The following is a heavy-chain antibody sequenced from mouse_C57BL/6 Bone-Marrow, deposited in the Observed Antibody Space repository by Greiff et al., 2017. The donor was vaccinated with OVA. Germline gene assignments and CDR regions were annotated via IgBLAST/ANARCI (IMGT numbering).Heavy chain of an antibody. V-gene: IGHV1-5*01. D-gene: IGHD2-3*01. J-gene: IGHJ2*01. Sequence: EVQLQQSGTVLARPGASVKMSCKTSGYTFTSYWMHWVKQRPGQGLEWIGAIYPGNSDTSYNQKFKGKAKLTAVTSASTAYMELSSLTNEDSAVYYCTLDGYYSYYFDYWGQGTTLTVSS. CDR2: IYPGNSDT. CDR3: TLDGYYSYYFDY. CDR1: GYTFTSYW.